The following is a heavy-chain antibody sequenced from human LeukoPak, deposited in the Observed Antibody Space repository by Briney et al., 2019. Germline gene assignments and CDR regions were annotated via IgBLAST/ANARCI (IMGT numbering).Heavy chain of an antibody. CDR1: GFTFSSYG. CDR3: ARDPGVRWLVGFDY. CDR2: MWYDGSNK. Sequence: GRSPRLSCAASGFTFSSYGMHWVRQAPGKGLEWVAVMWYDGSNKYYADSVKGRFTISRDNSKNTLYLQMDSLRVEDTAVYYCARDPGVRWLVGFDYWGQGTLVTVSS. D-gene: IGHD6-19*01. J-gene: IGHJ4*02. V-gene: IGHV3-33*01.